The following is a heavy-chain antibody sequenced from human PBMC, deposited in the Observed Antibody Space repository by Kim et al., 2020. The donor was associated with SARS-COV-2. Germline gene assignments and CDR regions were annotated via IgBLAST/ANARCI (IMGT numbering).Heavy chain of an antibody. J-gene: IGHJ4*02. D-gene: IGHD5-18*01. CDR2: T. V-gene: IGHV4-34*09. Sequence: TNYNPALKSRATISVDNSKTQFSLKRSSVTAADTAVYYCARHVDTTIVDDYWGQGTLVTVSS. CDR3: ARHVDTTIVDDY.